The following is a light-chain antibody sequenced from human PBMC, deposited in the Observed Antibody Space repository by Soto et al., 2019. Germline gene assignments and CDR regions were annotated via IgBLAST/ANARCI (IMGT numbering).Light chain of an antibody. CDR2: EVS. CDR3: CSYAGTSTLV. CDR1: SSDVGSYDL. V-gene: IGLV2-23*02. J-gene: IGLJ2*01. Sequence: QSALTQPASVSGSPGQSITISCTGTSSDVGSYDLLSWYQQHPGKAPKLMIYEVSKRPSGISNRFSGSKSANTASLTISGLQAEDEADYYCCSYAGTSTLVFGGGTKLTVL.